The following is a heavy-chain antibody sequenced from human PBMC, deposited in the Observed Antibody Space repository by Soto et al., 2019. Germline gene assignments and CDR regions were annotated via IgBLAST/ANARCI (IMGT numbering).Heavy chain of an antibody. V-gene: IGHV1-24*01. CDR2: FDPEDGET. D-gene: IGHD6-13*01. Sequence: ASVKVSCKVSGYTLTELSMHWVRQAPGKGLEWMGGFDPEDGETIYAQKFQGGVTMTEDTSTDTAYMELSSLRSEDTAVYYCATDSRHSSRKFDPWGQGTLVTVSS. CDR3: ATDSRHSSRKFDP. J-gene: IGHJ5*02. CDR1: GYTLTELS.